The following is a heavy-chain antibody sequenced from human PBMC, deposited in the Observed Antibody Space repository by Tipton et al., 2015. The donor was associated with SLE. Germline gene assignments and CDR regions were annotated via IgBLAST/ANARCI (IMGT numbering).Heavy chain of an antibody. V-gene: IGHV3-23*01. CDR1: GFSFRTYA. J-gene: IGHJ6*02. D-gene: IGHD6-19*01. CDR2: ISGSGDTS. Sequence: SLRLSCAASGFSFRTYAMTWVRQAPGKGLEWVSVISGSGDTSYYADSMKGRFTISRDNAKNSLYLQMNSLRAEDTAVYYCARGGSQQWLVLGGMDVWGQGTTVTVSS. CDR3: ARGGSQQWLVLGGMDV.